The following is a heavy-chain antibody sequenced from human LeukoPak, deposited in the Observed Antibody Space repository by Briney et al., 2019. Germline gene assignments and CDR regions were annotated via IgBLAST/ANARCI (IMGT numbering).Heavy chain of an antibody. CDR1: GGSISSYY. J-gene: IGHJ4*02. CDR2: IFYSGST. D-gene: IGHD3-9*01. CDR3: ARGILTGLDYFDY. Sequence: SETLSLTCTVSGGSISSYYWSWIRQPPGKGLEWIGYIFYSGSTNCNPPLKSRVTISADTSKNQFSLKLSSVTAAGTAVYYCARGILTGLDYFDYWGQGTLVTVSS. V-gene: IGHV4-59*01.